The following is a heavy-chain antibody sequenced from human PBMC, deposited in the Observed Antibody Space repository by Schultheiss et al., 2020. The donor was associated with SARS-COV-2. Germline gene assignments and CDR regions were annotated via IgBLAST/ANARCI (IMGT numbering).Heavy chain of an antibody. V-gene: IGHV3-48*03. CDR3: AREYSSSSYYYGMDV. D-gene: IGHD6-13*01. Sequence: GGSLRLSCAASGITFSSYEMNWVRQAPGKGLEWVSYISSSGSTIYYADSVKGRFTISRDNAKNSLYLQMNSLRAEDTAVYYCAREYSSSSYYYGMDVWGQGTTVTVSS. CDR1: GITFSSYE. J-gene: IGHJ6*02. CDR2: ISSSGSTI.